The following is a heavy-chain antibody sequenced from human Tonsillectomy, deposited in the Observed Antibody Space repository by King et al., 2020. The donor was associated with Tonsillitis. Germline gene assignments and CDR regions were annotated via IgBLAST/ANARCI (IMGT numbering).Heavy chain of an antibody. D-gene: IGHD3-10*01. Sequence: VQLVESGGGVVQPGGSLRLSCAASGFTFSRYGMHWVRQAPGKGLEWVAFIGYDGRDKYYADSVKGRFTISRDNSKNTLYPQMNSLRAEDTDVYYCAREGIDAFDIWGQGTMVTVSS. CDR2: IGYDGRDK. CDR3: AREGIDAFDI. CDR1: GFTFSRYG. J-gene: IGHJ3*02. V-gene: IGHV3-30*02.